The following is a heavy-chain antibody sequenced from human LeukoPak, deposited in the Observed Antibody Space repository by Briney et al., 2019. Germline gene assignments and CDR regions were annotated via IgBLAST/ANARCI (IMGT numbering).Heavy chain of an antibody. CDR2: ISSSSSYI. CDR1: GFTFSSYS. CDR3: ARDPGIAAADPY. D-gene: IGHD6-13*01. Sequence: GGSLRLSCAASGFTFSSYSMNWVRQAPGKGPEWVSSISSSSSYIYYADSVKGRFTISRDNAKNSLYLQMNSLRAEDTAVYYCARDPGIAAADPYWGQGTLVTVSS. V-gene: IGHV3-21*01. J-gene: IGHJ4*02.